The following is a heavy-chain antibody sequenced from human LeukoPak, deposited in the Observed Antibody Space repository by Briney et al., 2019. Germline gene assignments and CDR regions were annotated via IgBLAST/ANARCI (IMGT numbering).Heavy chain of an antibody. CDR2: IIPIFGTA. J-gene: IGHJ4*02. V-gene: IGHV1-69*13. CDR3: ASPHRESGSYPAFDF. CDR1: GGTFSSYA. D-gene: IGHD1-26*01. Sequence: GASVKVSCKASGGTFSSYAISWVRQAPGQGLEWMGGIIPIFGTANYAQKFQGRVTITADESTSTAYMELSSLRSEDTAVYYCASPHRESGSYPAFDFWGQGTLVTGSS.